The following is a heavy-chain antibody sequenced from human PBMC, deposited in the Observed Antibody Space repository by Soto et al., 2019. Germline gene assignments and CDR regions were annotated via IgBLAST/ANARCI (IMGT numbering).Heavy chain of an antibody. V-gene: IGHV3-13*01. CDR1: GFTFSSYD. D-gene: IGHD1-20*01. Sequence: LRLSCAASGFTFSSYDIDWVRQVTGKGLEWVSAIGPAGDTYYPGSVKGRFTISRENAKNSLYLQMNSLRAGDTAVYYCARGPSLTGTYYFDYWGQGTLVTVSS. J-gene: IGHJ4*02. CDR2: IGPAGDT. CDR3: ARGPSLTGTYYFDY.